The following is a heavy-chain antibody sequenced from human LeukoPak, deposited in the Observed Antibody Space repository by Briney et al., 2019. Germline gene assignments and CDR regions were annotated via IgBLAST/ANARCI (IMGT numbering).Heavy chain of an antibody. D-gene: IGHD3-22*01. V-gene: IGHV4-59*01. CDR2: IYYSGST. CDR3: ARATLYYYDSSGYPFGY. Sequence: SETLSLTCTVSGGSISSYYWSWIRQPPGKGLEWIGYIYYSGSTNYNPSLKSRVTISVDTSKNQFSLKLSSVTAADTAVYYCARATLYYYDSSGYPFGYWGQGTLVTVSS. J-gene: IGHJ4*02. CDR1: GGSISSYY.